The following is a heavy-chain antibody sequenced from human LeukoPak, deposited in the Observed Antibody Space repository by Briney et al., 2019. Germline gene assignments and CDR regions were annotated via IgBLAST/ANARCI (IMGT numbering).Heavy chain of an antibody. CDR3: ARSTRYFLFSKAFDI. J-gene: IGHJ3*02. Sequence: GASVKVSCKASGYTFTSYYMHWVRRAPGQGLEWMGIINPSGGSTSYAQKFQGRVTMTRDTSTSTVYMELSSLRSEDTAVYYCARSTRYFLFSKAFDIWGQGTMVTVSS. CDR2: INPSGGST. V-gene: IGHV1-46*01. D-gene: IGHD3-9*01. CDR1: GYTFTSYY.